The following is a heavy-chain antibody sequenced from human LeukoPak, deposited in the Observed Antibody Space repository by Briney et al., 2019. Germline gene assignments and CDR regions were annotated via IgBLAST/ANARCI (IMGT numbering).Heavy chain of an antibody. CDR1: GGSISSYY. Sequence: PSETLSLTCTVSGGSISSYYWSWIRQPPGKGLEWIGYISYSGSTNYNPSLKSRVTISVDTSKNQFSLKLSSVTAADTAVYYCARGATIFLVDVWGQGTTVTVSS. J-gene: IGHJ6*02. D-gene: IGHD3-9*01. CDR2: ISYSGST. V-gene: IGHV4-59*01. CDR3: ARGATIFLVDV.